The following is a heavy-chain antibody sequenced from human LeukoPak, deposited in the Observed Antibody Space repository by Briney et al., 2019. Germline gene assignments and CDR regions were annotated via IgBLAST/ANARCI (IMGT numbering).Heavy chain of an antibody. CDR2: IYTSGST. CDR1: GGSISTYF. V-gene: IGHV4-4*07. D-gene: IGHD2-2*03. J-gene: IGHJ5*02. Sequence: PSETLSLTCTVSGGSISTYFWSWIRQPAGKGLEWIGHIYTSGSTNYNPSLKSRVTMSVDTSKNQFSLKLNSVTAADTAVYYCARVDSAWFDPWGQGTLVTVSS. CDR3: ARVDSAWFDP.